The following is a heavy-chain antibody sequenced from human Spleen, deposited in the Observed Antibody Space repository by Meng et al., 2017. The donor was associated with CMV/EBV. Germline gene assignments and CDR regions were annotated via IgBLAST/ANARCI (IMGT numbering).Heavy chain of an antibody. CDR3: AKDISYCGGDCYTFDY. CDR2: ISWNSGSI. D-gene: IGHD2-21*01. CDR1: GFTFSDQD. V-gene: IGHV3-9*01. J-gene: IGHJ4*02. Sequence: GGSLRLSCAASGFTFSDQDMSWIRQAPGKGLEWVSGISWNSGSIGYADSVKGRFTISRDNAKNSLYLQMNSLRAEDTALYYCAKDISYCGGDCYTFDYWGQGTLVTVSS.